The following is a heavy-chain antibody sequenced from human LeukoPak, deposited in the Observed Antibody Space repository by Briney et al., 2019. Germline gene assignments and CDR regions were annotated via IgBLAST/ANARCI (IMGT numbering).Heavy chain of an antibody. CDR2: IYSSGST. CDR3: ARIDVEMVTGTYHTFDP. V-gene: IGHV4-59*01. D-gene: IGHD5-24*01. CDR1: GGSISSYY. Sequence: SETLSLTCTVSGGSISSYYWSWIRQPSGKGLEWIGYIYSSGSTNYNPSLKSRVTISVDASKNQFSLKLTSVTAADTAVYYCARIDVEMVTGTYHTFDPWGQGTLVTVSS. J-gene: IGHJ5*02.